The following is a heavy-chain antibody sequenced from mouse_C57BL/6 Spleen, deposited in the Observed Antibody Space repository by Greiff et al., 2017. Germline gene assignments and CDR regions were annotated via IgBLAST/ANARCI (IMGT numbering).Heavy chain of an antibody. V-gene: IGHV1-15*01. Sequence: QVQLQQSGAELVRPGASVTLSCKASGYTFTDYEMHWVKQTPVHGLEWIGAIDPEAGGTAYNQKFKGKAILTADKSSSTAYMELRSLTSEDSAVXYCTRGGSRWYFDVWGTGTTVTVSS. J-gene: IGHJ1*03. CDR1: GYTFTDYE. CDR3: TRGGSRWYFDV. CDR2: IDPEAGGT.